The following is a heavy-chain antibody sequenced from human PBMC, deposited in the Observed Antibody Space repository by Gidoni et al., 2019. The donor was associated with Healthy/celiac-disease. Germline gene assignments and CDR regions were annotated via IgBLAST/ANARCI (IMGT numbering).Heavy chain of an antibody. CDR2: ISAYNGNT. CDR1: GYTFTSSG. V-gene: IGHV1-18*01. J-gene: IGHJ3*02. CDR3: ASSIMTQGKGGWAFDI. D-gene: IGHD3-16*01. Sequence: QVQLVQSGAEVTKPGASVQVSFKASGYTFTSSGISWVRQAPGQGLEWMGWISAYNGNTNYAQKLQGRVTMTTDTSTSTAYMELRSLRSDDTAVYYCASSIMTQGKGGWAFDIWGQGTMVTVSS.